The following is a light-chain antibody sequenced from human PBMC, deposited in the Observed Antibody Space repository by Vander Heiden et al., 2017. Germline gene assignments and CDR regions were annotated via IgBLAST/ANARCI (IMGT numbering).Light chain of an antibody. CDR2: AAS. CDR1: QGISSY. Sequence: TITCRASQGISSYLAWYQQKPGKAPKLLIYAASTLQSGVPSRFSGRGSGTDFTLTISCLQSEDFATYYCQQDDSYPRTFGQGTKVEIK. CDR3: QQDDSYPRT. V-gene: IGKV1-8*01. J-gene: IGKJ1*01.